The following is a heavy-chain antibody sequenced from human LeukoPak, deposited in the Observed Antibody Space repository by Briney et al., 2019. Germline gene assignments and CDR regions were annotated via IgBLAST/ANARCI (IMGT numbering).Heavy chain of an antibody. D-gene: IGHD6-13*01. Sequence: PGGSLRLSCAASGFTFSNYAMSWVRQAPGKGLERVGRIKSKSDGGTTDYAAPVKGRFIISRDDSKNTLYLQMNSLRVEDTAVYYCARPSGYSSSWDMNFQHWGQGTLVTVSS. CDR2: IKSKSDGGTT. CDR1: GFTFSNYA. V-gene: IGHV3-15*01. J-gene: IGHJ1*01. CDR3: ARPSGYSSSWDMNFQH.